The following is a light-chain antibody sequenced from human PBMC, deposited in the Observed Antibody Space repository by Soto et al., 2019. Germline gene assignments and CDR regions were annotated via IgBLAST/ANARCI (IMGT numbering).Light chain of an antibody. J-gene: IGKJ3*01. CDR2: AAS. Sequence: DIQMTQSPTSLSASVGDRVTITCRASQGIRNYVAWYQQKPGKAPKLLIYAASILQSGVPSRFSGSGSGTDFSLTINSLQPEDVATYSCQKYSSVPVFGPGTKVEIK. V-gene: IGKV1-27*01. CDR3: QKYSSVPV. CDR1: QGIRNY.